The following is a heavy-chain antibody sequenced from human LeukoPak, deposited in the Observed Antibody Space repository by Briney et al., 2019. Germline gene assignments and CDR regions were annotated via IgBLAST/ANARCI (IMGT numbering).Heavy chain of an antibody. CDR3: AREGWYYGSGSYYNPHYFDY. V-gene: IGHV1-69*06. D-gene: IGHD3-10*01. Sequence: SVKVSCKASGGTFSSYAISWVRQAPGQGLEWMGGIIPIFGTASYAQKFQGRVTITADKSTSTAYMELSSLRSEDTAVYYCAREGWYYGSGSYYNPHYFDYCGQGTLVTVSS. J-gene: IGHJ4*02. CDR1: GGTFSSYA. CDR2: IIPIFGTA.